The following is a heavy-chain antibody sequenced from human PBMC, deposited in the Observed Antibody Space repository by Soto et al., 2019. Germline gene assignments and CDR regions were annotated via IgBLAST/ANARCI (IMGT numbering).Heavy chain of an antibody. CDR2: IYHSGST. Sequence: SETLSLTCAVSGGSISSSNWWSWVRQPPGKGLEWIEEIYHSGSTNYNPSLKSRVTISVDKSKNQFSLKLSSVTAADTAVYYCASSGYYYDSSGYLRFDPWGQGTLVTVSS. J-gene: IGHJ5*02. CDR3: ASSGYYYDSSGYLRFDP. V-gene: IGHV4-4*02. CDR1: GGSISSSNW. D-gene: IGHD3-22*01.